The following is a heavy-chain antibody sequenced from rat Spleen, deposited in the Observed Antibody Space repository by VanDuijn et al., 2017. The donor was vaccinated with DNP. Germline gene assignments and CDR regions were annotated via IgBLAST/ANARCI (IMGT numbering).Heavy chain of an antibody. D-gene: IGHD1-12*03. Sequence: EVQLQESGPGLVKPSQSLSLTCSVTGYSITSAYRWNWIRKFPGNKLEWMGFISRAGSTNYNPFPKSRISITRDTSKNQFFLQVNSVTTEDTATYYCAYYDGYYGAMDAWGQGTSVTVSS. V-gene: IGHV3-3*01. CDR2: ISRAGST. J-gene: IGHJ4*01. CDR3: AYYDGYYGAMDA. CDR1: GYSITSAYR.